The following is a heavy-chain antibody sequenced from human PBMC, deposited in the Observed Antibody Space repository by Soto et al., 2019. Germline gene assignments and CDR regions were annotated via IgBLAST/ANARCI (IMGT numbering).Heavy chain of an antibody. CDR1: GFTFSSYE. Sequence: EVQLVESGGGLVQPGGSLRLSCAASGFTFSSYELNWVRQAPGKGLEWVSYISSSGSTIYYADSVKGRFTISRDNAKNSLYLQMNSLRAEDTAVYYCARTTGDAFDIWGQGTMVTVSS. D-gene: IGHD4-17*01. V-gene: IGHV3-48*03. J-gene: IGHJ3*02. CDR2: ISSSGSTI. CDR3: ARTTGDAFDI.